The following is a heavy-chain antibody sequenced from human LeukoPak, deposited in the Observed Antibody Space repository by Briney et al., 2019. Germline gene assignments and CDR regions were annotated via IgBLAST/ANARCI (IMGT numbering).Heavy chain of an antibody. Sequence: GGSLRLSCAASGFTFDDYAMHWVRQAPGKGLEWVSLISGDGGTTYYADSVKGRFTIPRDNSENSLYLQMNSLRAEDTALYYCTIITRPGVLYYYYGMDVWGQGTTVTVSS. D-gene: IGHD1-14*01. CDR1: GFTFDDYA. CDR2: ISGDGGTT. J-gene: IGHJ6*02. CDR3: TIITRPGVLYYYYGMDV. V-gene: IGHV3-43*02.